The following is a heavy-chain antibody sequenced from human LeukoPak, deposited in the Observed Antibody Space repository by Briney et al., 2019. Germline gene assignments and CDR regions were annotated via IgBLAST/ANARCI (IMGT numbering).Heavy chain of an antibody. Sequence: ASVKVSCKASGYTFTTYGISWVRQAPGQGLEWMGWISTYNGNSNCDQQFQGRVTMTTDTSTSTVYMELKSLRSADTAVYYCAREGIRLGSSSWYYWGQGTLVTVSS. V-gene: IGHV1-18*01. D-gene: IGHD6-13*01. CDR3: AREGIRLGSSSWYY. CDR2: ISTYNGNS. CDR1: GYTFTTYG. J-gene: IGHJ4*02.